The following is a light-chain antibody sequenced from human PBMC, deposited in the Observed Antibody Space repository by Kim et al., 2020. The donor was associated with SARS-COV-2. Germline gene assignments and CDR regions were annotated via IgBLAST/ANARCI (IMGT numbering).Light chain of an antibody. CDR2: GAS. CDR3: QQYKSYPLT. V-gene: IGKV1-16*01. J-gene: IGKJ4*01. CDR1: QGVAKD. Sequence: ASVGDRVTLTCRASQGVAKDLAWFQQEPGKAPKSLIYGASSLQSGVPSRFSGSGSGTEFTLTITSLQPEDFATYFCQQYKSYPLTFGGGTKVDIK.